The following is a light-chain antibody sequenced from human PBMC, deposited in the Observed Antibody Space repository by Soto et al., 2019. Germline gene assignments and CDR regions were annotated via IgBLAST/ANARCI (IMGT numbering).Light chain of an antibody. CDR2: WAS. CDR1: QTVLYSSNNKNY. CDR3: QQYYSTPFT. V-gene: IGKV4-1*01. J-gene: IGKJ3*01. Sequence: DIVMTQSPDSLAVSLGERATINCKSSQTVLYSSNNKNYLAWYQQIAGRPPKLLIYWASTRESGVPDRFSGSGSGTNFTLTISSLQAEDVAVYYCQQYYSTPFTFGPGTKVDIK.